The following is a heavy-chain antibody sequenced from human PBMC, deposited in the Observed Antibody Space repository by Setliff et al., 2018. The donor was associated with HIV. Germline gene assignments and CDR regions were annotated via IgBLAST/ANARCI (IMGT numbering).Heavy chain of an antibody. J-gene: IGHJ3*02. D-gene: IGHD6-19*01. Sequence: SVKVSCKASGGSFNILGFTWVRQAPGQGLEWVGGIIPVVDAPIYAQRFQGRVVITADKSTGTAYMELSSLRSEDTAVYYCARDRGSGWYGDAFDIWGQGTMVTVSS. CDR1: GGSFNILG. V-gene: IGHV1-69*06. CDR3: ARDRGSGWYGDAFDI. CDR2: IIPVVDAP.